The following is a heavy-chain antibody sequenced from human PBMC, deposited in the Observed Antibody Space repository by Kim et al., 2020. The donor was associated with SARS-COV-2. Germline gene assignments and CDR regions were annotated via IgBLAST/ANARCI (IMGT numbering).Heavy chain of an antibody. CDR3: ARVRSSSWYVGISINLDYYYYYGMDV. D-gene: IGHD6-13*01. V-gene: IGHV1-69*13. CDR1: GGTFSSYA. J-gene: IGHJ6*02. Sequence: SVKVSCKASGGTFSSYAISWVRQAPGQGLEWMGGIIPIFGTANYAQKFQGRVTITADESTSTAYMELSSLRSEDTAVYYCARVRSSSWYVGISINLDYYYYYGMDVWGQGTTVTVSS. CDR2: IIPIFGTA.